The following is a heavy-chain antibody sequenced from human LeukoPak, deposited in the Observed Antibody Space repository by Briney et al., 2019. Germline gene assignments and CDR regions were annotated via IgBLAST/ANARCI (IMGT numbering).Heavy chain of an antibody. CDR3: ARILSSSWYEYFHH. V-gene: IGHV1-69*13. CDR2: IIPIFGTA. J-gene: IGHJ1*01. D-gene: IGHD6-19*01. Sequence: GGSVKVSCKASGGTFSNYAISRVRQAPGQGLEWMGAIIPIFGTANYAQKFQGRVTITADESTSTAYVELSSLRSEDTAVYYCARILSSSWYEYFHHWGQGTLVTVSS. CDR1: GGTFSNYA.